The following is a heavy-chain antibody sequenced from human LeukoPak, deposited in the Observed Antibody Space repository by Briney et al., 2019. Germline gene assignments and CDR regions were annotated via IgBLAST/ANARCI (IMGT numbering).Heavy chain of an antibody. J-gene: IGHJ3*02. CDR2: INPNSGAT. CDR1: GFTFSSYY. CDR3: ARVCSGGSYCSTFDAFDI. Sequence: AGSVKLSCAASGFTFSSYYMHWVRQAPGKGLEWVSCINPNSGATNYADSVKGWFTISRDTAISTVYMEMNRLRADDTAVYYCARVCSGGSYCSTFDAFDIWGQGTMVTVSS. V-gene: IGHV3-11*05. D-gene: IGHD2-15*01.